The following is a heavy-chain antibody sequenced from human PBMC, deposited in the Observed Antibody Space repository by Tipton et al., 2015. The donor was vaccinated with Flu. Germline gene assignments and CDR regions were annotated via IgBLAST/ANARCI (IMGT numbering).Heavy chain of an antibody. J-gene: IGHJ4*02. CDR2: ISSRSNYM. CDR1: GFTFSSYI. D-gene: IGHD3-16*01. CDR3: ARGQFAGFDS. Sequence: SLRLSCAASGFTFSSYIMNWVRQAPGKGLEWVSSISSRSNYMYFTDSVKGRFTISRDNAQNSLYLHMDSLRVEDTAVYYCARGQFAGFDSWGQGTLVTVSS. V-gene: IGHV3-21*01.